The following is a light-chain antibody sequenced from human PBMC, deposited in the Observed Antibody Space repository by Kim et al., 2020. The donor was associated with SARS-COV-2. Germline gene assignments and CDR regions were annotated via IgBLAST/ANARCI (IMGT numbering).Light chain of an antibody. CDR3: QQYDRSPT. CDR1: HTVIGSY. V-gene: IGKV3-20*01. CDR2: DVS. Sequence: SLSPAHRATLSRRANHTVIGSYFAWDTQKPGQAPRLLIYDVSNRATCLPDRFRGSGSGTDFTLTISGLEPEGFGVYYCQQYDRSPTFGQGTNVEIK. J-gene: IGKJ1*01.